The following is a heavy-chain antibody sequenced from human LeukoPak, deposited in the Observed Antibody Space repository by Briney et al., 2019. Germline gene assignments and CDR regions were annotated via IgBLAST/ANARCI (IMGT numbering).Heavy chain of an antibody. D-gene: IGHD1-26*01. CDR1: GGSISSYY. CDR3: AILGPYSGSYYGYFDY. J-gene: IGHJ4*02. CDR2: IYTSGGT. V-gene: IGHV4-4*07. Sequence: SETLSLTCTVSGGSISSYYWSWIRQPAGKGLEWIGRIYTSGGTDYNPSLKSRVIMSVDTSKNHLSLKLTSVTAADTAVYYCAILGPYSGSYYGYFDYWGQGTLVTVSS.